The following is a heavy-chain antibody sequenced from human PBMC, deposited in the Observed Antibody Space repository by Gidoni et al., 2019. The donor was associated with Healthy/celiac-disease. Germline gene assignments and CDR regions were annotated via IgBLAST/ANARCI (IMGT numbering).Heavy chain of an antibody. V-gene: IGHV4-30-2*01. J-gene: IGHJ4*02. CDR2: IYHSGST. CDR1: GGYISSGGYS. Sequence: QLQLQESGSGLVKPSQTLSLTCAVSGGYISSGGYSWSWIRQPPGKGLEWIGYIYHSGSTYYNPSLKSRVTISVDRSKNQFSLKLSSVTAADTAVYYCARVAHYYDSSGFDYWGQGTLVTVSS. D-gene: IGHD3-22*01. CDR3: ARVAHYYDSSGFDY.